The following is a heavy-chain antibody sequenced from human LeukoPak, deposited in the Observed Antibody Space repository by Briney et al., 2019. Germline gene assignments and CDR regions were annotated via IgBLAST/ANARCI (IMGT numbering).Heavy chain of an antibody. CDR3: VRDQSGRDFDWLLSSYFQH. D-gene: IGHD3-9*01. CDR1: GFTFSSSG. V-gene: IGHV3-21*04. J-gene: IGHJ1*01. CDR2: ISSSSSYI. Sequence: GGSLRLSCAASGFTFSSSGMNWVRRAPGKGLEWVSSISSSSSYIYYADSVKGRFTISRDNAKNSLYLQMNSLRAEDTAVYYCVRDQSGRDFDWLLSSYFQHWGQGTLATVS.